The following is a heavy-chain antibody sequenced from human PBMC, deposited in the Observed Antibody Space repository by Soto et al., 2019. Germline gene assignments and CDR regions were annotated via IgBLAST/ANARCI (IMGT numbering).Heavy chain of an antibody. CDR1: GGICTSHS. CDR2: IIPLFGRG. CDR3: ASDMDYDHYSGMDG. Sequence: SVKVSCKASGGICTSHSMSWIRQAPGLGLQWMGGIIPLFGRGNHAQPFQDRLTITEDKSKSTVNVELSSLRLTVTAVYYCASDMDYDHYSGMDGWGQGTTVTVSS. J-gene: IGHJ6*02. D-gene: IGHD3-22*01. V-gene: IGHV1-69*06.